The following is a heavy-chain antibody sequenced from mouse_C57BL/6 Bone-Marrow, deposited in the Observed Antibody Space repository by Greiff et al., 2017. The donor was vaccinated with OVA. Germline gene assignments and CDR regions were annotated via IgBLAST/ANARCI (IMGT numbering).Heavy chain of an antibody. CDR3: AKVDYAMDY. J-gene: IGHJ4*01. V-gene: IGHV1-19*01. D-gene: IGHD1-1*01. CDR2: INPYNGGT. Sequence: EVQLVESGPVLVKPGASVKMSCKASGYTFTDYYMNWVKQSHGKSLEWIGVINPYNGGTSYNQKFKGKATLTVDKSSSTAYMELNSLTSEDSAVYYCAKVDYAMDYWGQGTSVTVSS. CDR1: GYTFTDYY.